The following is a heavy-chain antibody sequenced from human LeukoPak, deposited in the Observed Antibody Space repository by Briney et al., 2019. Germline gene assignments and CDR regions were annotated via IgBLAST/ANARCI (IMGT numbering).Heavy chain of an antibody. CDR3: AKDSNSVPGYSSGWFDY. J-gene: IGHJ4*02. Sequence: PGGSLRLSCAASEFTFDDYAMHWVRQAPGKGLEWVSGISWNSGSIGYADSVKGRFTISRDNAKNSLYLQMNSLRAEDMALYYCAKDSNSVPGYSSGWFDYWGQGTLVTVSS. CDR1: EFTFDDYA. V-gene: IGHV3-9*03. CDR2: ISWNSGSI. D-gene: IGHD6-19*01.